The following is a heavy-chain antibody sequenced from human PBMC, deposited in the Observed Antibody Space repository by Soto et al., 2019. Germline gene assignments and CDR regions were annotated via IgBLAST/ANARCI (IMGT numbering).Heavy chain of an antibody. CDR3: ARAAYGSGSYYAPYYYYAMDV. J-gene: IGHJ6*02. CDR2: ILYTGNT. Sequence: SETLSLTCTVSGASVSSYYCSWIRQPPGKGLEWLGYILYTGNTNYNPSLKSRVTMSVDTSKNQVSLKLSAVTAADTAVYFCARAAYGSGSYYAPYYYYAMDVWGQGTTVTVSS. CDR1: GASVSSYY. V-gene: IGHV4-59*02. D-gene: IGHD3-10*01.